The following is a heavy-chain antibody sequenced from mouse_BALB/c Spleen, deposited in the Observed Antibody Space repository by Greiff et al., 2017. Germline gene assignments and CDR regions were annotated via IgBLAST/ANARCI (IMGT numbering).Heavy chain of an antibody. J-gene: IGHJ4*01. CDR1: GYSFTSYW. Sequence: QVHVKQSGPELVKPGALVKISCKASGYSFTSYWMHWVKQRPGQGLEWIGMIDPSDSETRLNQKFKDKATLTVDKSSSTAYMQLSSPTSEDSAVYYCARGDYDLYYAMDYWGQGTSVTVSS. D-gene: IGHD2-4*01. V-gene: IGHV1S127*01. CDR2: IDPSDSET. CDR3: ARGDYDLYYAMDY.